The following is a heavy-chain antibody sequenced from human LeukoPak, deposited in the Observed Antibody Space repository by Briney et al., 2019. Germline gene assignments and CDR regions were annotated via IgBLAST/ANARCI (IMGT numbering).Heavy chain of an antibody. V-gene: IGHV3-21*01. CDR1: GFTFSSYA. CDR3: ARSRGSFTMIVMVTAYFDY. D-gene: IGHD3-22*01. CDR2: ISSSSGYI. J-gene: IGHJ4*02. Sequence: GGSLRLSCAASGFTFSSYAMSWVRQAPGKGLEWVSAISSSSGYIYYADSVKGRFTISRDNAKNSLYLQMNSLRAEDTAVYYCARSRGSFTMIVMVTAYFDYWGQGTLVTVSS.